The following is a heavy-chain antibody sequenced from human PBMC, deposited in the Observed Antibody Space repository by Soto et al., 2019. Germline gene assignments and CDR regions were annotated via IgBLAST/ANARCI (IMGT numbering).Heavy chain of an antibody. D-gene: IGHD3-3*01. CDR3: ARGAGTIFGVAKGYYYYYGMDV. Sequence: GPTLVNPTQTLTLTCTFSGFSLSTSGMCVSWIRQPPGKALEWLALIDWDDDKYYSTSLKTRLTISKDTSKNQVVLTMTNMDPVDTATYYCARGAGTIFGVAKGYYYYYGMDVWGQGTTVTVSS. CDR2: IDWDDDK. J-gene: IGHJ6*02. CDR1: GFSLSTSGMC. V-gene: IGHV2-70*01.